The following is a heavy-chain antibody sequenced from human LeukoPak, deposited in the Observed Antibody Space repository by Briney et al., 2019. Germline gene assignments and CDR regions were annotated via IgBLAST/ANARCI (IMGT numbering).Heavy chain of an antibody. D-gene: IGHD6-19*01. V-gene: IGHV4-61*08. Sequence: PSETLSLTCTVSGGSISSGGYYWSWIRQPPGKGLEWIGYIHYIGSTNYNPSLRGRATISVDTSNNQFYLKLSSVTAADTAVYYCARRGYSSGSNWFDPWGQGTLVTVSS. CDR2: IHYIGST. CDR3: ARRGYSSGSNWFDP. CDR1: GGSISSGGYY. J-gene: IGHJ5*02.